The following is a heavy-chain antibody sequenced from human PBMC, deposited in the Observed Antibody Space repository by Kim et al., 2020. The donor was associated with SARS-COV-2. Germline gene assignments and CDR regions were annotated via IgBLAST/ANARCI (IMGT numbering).Heavy chain of an antibody. Sequence: SETLSLTCAVYGGSLSGAYYWSCIRQPPGNGLEWIGEINHSGSTNYNPSLKSRVTISVDTSKNQFSLKLSSVTAADTAVYYCARGRAFCSSTTCYRTYGLDVWGQGTTVTVSS. J-gene: IGHJ6*02. CDR1: GGSLSGAYY. CDR2: INHSGST. V-gene: IGHV4-34*01. CDR3: ARGRAFCSSTTCYRTYGLDV. D-gene: IGHD2-2*02.